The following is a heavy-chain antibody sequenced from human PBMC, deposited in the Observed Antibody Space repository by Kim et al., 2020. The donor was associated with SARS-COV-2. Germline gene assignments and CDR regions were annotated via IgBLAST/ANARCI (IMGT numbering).Heavy chain of an antibody. D-gene: IGHD6-13*01. Sequence: SVKVSCKASGFTFTSSAVQWVRQARGQRLEWIGWIVVGSGNTNYAQKFQERVTITRDMSTSTAYMELSSLRSEDTAVYYCAALAAAGTEYPNPLIFSDYYGMDVWCQGTTVTVSS. CDR2: IVVGSGNT. J-gene: IGHJ6*02. CDR3: AALAAAGTEYPNPLIFSDYYGMDV. CDR1: GFTFTSSA. V-gene: IGHV1-58*01.